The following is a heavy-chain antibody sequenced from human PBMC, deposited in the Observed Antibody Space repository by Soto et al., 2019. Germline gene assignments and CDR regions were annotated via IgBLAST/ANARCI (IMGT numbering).Heavy chain of an antibody. D-gene: IGHD3-22*01. CDR1: GFTVSSNY. V-gene: IGHV3-53*01. CDR2: IYSGGST. J-gene: IGHJ3*02. CDR3: VITMIVVASGAFDI. Sequence: QTGGSLRLSCAASGFTVSSNYMSWVRQAPGKGLEWVSVIYSGGSTYYADSVKGRFTISRDNSKNTLYLQMNSLRAEDTAVYYCVITMIVVASGAFDIWGQGTMVTVSS.